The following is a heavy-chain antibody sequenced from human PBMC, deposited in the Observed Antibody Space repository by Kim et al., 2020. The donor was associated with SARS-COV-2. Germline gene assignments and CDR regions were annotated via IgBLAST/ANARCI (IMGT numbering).Heavy chain of an antibody. CDR3: ARSIAARRDAFDS. J-gene: IGHJ3*02. V-gene: IGHV5-10-1*01. Sequence: SPSFQGHVTISADKSISTAHLQWSSLKASDTAMYYCARSIAARRDAFDSWGQGTMVTVSS. D-gene: IGHD6-6*01.